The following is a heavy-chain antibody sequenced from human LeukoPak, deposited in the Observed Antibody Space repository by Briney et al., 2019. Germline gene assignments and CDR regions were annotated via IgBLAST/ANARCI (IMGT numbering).Heavy chain of an antibody. D-gene: IGHD3-3*01. CDR3: ARKLRFSRWAFDI. CDR2: INHSGST. J-gene: IGHJ3*02. CDR1: GGSFSGYY. Sequence: PSETLSLTCAVYGGSFSGYYWSWIRQPPGRGLEWIGEINHSGSTNYNPSLKSRVTISVDTSKNQFSLKLSSVTAADTAVYYCARKLRFSRWAFDIWGQGTMVTVSS. V-gene: IGHV4-34*01.